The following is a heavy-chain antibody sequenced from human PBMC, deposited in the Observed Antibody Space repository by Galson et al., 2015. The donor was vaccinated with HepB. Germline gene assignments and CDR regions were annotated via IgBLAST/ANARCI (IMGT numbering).Heavy chain of an antibody. D-gene: IGHD6-6*01. J-gene: IGHJ5*02. CDR1: GYTFTSYY. V-gene: IGHV1-46*01. Sequence: SVKVSCKASGYTFTSYYMHWVRQAPGQGLEWMGIINPSGGSTSYAQKFQGRVTMTRDTSTSTVYMELSSLRSEDTAVYYCARAILNSSSSSINWFDPWCQGTLVTVSS. CDR3: ARAILNSSSSSINWFDP. CDR2: INPSGGST.